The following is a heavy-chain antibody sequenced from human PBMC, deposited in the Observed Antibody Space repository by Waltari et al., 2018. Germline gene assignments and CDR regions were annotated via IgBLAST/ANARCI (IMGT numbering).Heavy chain of an antibody. CDR1: GFIFDDYA. Sequence: DVQLVESGGGLVQPGRSLRLSCVASGFIFDDYAMHWVRQVPGHGREWVSGLSWNRVSIGYADSVKGRFTISRDNGKNSLYLQMNNVRPEETALYYCAKDRQYYFDTRGYVGGFDVWGRGTLVTVSS. V-gene: IGHV3-9*01. D-gene: IGHD3-22*01. CDR2: LSWNRVSI. J-gene: IGHJ2*01. CDR3: AKDRQYYFDTRGYVGGFDV.